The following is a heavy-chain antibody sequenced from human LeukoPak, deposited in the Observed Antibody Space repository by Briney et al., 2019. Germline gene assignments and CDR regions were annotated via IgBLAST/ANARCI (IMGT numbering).Heavy chain of an antibody. CDR2: INPNRGGT. J-gene: IGHJ4*02. CDR1: GYTFTGYY. V-gene: IGHV1-2*02. Sequence: EASVKVSCKASGYTFTGYYIHWVRQAPGQGLEWMGWINPNRGGTNYAQNFQGRVTMTSDTSITTVYMELSGLTSDDPSVYYCAGSVASSGHMPHHYWGQGTLVTVSS. CDR3: AGSVASSGHMPHHY. D-gene: IGHD5-18*01.